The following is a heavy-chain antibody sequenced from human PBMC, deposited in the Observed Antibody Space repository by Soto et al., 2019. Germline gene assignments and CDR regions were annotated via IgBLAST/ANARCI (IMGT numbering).Heavy chain of an antibody. D-gene: IGHD1-1*01. CDR2: IYYSGST. CDR3: ARGDKGTHLGPPKIHNYFAY. V-gene: IGHV4-31*03. Sequence: PSETLSLTCTVSGGSISSGGYYWSWIRQHPGKGLEWIGYIYYSGSTYYNPSLKSRVTISVDTSKNQFSLKLSSVTAADTAVYYCARGDKGTHLGPPKIHNYFAYWGQRTLVTVSS. CDR1: GGSISSGGYY. J-gene: IGHJ4*02.